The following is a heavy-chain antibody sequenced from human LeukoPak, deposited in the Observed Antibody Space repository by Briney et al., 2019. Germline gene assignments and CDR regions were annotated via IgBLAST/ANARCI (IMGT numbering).Heavy chain of an antibody. CDR1: GFTFGDYA. Sequence: GGSLRLSCAASGFTFGDYAMHWGRQAPGEGLGWVSGINCNSNSIGYADSVKGRFTISRDHDKNSLYLQMDSLRAEDTALYYCAKDSLICEVVTQWGGMDGWGQGTTVTVSS. J-gene: IGHJ6*02. CDR2: INCNSNSI. CDR3: AKDSLICEVVTQWGGMDG. V-gene: IGHV3-9*01. D-gene: IGHD3-3*01.